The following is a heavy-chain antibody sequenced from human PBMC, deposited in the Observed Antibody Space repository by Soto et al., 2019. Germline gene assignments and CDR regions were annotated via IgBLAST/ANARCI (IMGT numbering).Heavy chain of an antibody. Sequence: ASVKVSCKASGYTFTGYYMHWVRQAPGQGLEWMGWINPNSGGTNYAQKFQGWVTMTRATSISTAYMELSRLRSDDTAGYYCARGSDIVVVPAVTSLKYYMDVWGKGTTVTVSS. CDR1: GYTFTGYY. J-gene: IGHJ6*03. D-gene: IGHD2-2*01. V-gene: IGHV1-2*04. CDR3: ARGSDIVVVPAVTSLKYYMDV. CDR2: INPNSGGT.